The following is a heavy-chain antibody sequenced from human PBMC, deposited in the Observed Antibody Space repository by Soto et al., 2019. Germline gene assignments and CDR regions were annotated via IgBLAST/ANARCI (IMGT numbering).Heavy chain of an antibody. CDR3: ARDRGLDLFDY. V-gene: IGHV3-48*01. J-gene: IGHJ4*02. CDR2: ISSSSSTI. CDR1: GFTFSSYS. Sequence: PVGSLRLSCAASGFTFSSYSMNWVRQAPGKGLEWVSYISSSSSTIYYADSVKGRFTISRDNAKNSLYLQMNSLRAEDTAVYYCARDRGLDLFDYWGQGTLVTVSS. D-gene: IGHD1-1*01.